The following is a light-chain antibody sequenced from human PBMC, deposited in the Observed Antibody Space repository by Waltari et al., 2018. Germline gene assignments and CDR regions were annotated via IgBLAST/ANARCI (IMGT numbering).Light chain of an antibody. CDR3: SSYTTSSTYV. CDR2: DVR. J-gene: IGLJ2*01. CDR1: SSDLGGYNY. Sequence: QSALTQPASVSGSPGQSITISCAGTSSDLGGYNYVSWYQQPPCKAPKLIIYDVRKRPSGVSNRFSGSKSGNTASLTISGLQAEDGADYYCSSYTTSSTYVFGGGTTLTVL. V-gene: IGLV2-14*03.